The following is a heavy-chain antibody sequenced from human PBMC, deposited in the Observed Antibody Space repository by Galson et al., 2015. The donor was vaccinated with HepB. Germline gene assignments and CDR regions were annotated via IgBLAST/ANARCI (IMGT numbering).Heavy chain of an antibody. CDR2: TYYRSKWSN. CDR1: GDSVSSNTVG. J-gene: IGHJ4*02. V-gene: IGHV6-1*01. Sequence: CAISGDSVSSNTVGWNWIRQSPSRGLEWLGRTYYRSKWSNDYSESLKSRITINADTSKNQFSLQLKYVTPEDTAVYFCTKGDSGGDYWGQGALITVSS. D-gene: IGHD4-23*01. CDR3: TKGDSGGDY.